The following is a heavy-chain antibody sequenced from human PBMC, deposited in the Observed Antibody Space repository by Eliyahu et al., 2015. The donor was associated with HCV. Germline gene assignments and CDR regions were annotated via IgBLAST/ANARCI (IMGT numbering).Heavy chain of an antibody. CDR3: ARAGAHPGDWYFDL. CDR1: GFTXSSYA. D-gene: IGHD1-26*01. Sequence: QVQLVESGGGVVQPGRSLRLSCAXSGFTXSSYAMHWVRQAPGKGLEWVAVISYDGSNKYYADSVKGRFTISRDNSKNTLYLQMNSLRAEDTAVYYCARAGAHPGDWYFDLWGRGTLVTVSS. J-gene: IGHJ2*01. CDR2: ISYDGSNK. V-gene: IGHV3-30*04.